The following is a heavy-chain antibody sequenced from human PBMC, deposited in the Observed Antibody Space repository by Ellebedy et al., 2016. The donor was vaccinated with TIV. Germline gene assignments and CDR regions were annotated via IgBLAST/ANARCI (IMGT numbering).Heavy chain of an antibody. V-gene: IGHV3-73*01. CDR2: IRSKANNYAT. J-gene: IGHJ4*02. CDR1: GFTFSGSA. CDR3: MHLVVVAATGY. D-gene: IGHD2-21*02. Sequence: PGGSLTLSCAPSGFTFSGSAMHWVRQASGKGLEWVGRIRSKANNYATAYAASVKGRFTISRDDSKNPSYLQMNSLKTEDTAVYYCMHLVVVAATGYWGQGTLVTVSS.